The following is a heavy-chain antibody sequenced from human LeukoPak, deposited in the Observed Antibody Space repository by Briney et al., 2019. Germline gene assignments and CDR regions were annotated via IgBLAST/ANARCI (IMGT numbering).Heavy chain of an antibody. D-gene: IGHD2-15*01. CDR1: GGSISSPNW. CDR3: ARDLVENSRGHDF. Sequence: TLSLTCAVSGGSISSPNWWSWVRQPPGKGLEWIGEIYHSGMTNYKTSLKSRVTISVDESKNQFSLKLSSVTAADTAVYYCARDLVENSRGHDFWGQGILVIVSS. J-gene: IGHJ4*02. V-gene: IGHV4-4*02. CDR2: IYHSGMT.